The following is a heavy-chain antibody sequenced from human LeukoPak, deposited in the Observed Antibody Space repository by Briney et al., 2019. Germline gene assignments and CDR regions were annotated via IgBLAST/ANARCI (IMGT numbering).Heavy chain of an antibody. CDR2: ISSSGSTI. D-gene: IGHD6-19*01. CDR1: GFTFSSYE. CDR3: ARMDLAVASVVDY. V-gene: IGHV3-48*03. J-gene: IGHJ4*02. Sequence: GGSLRLSCAASGFTFSSYEMNWVRQAPGKGVEWVSYISSSGSTIYYADSVKGRFTISRDNAKNSLYLQMNSLRAEDTAIYYCARMDLAVASVVDYWGQGTLVTVSS.